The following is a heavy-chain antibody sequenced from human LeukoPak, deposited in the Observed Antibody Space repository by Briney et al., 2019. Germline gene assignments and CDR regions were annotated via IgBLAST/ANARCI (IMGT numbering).Heavy chain of an antibody. CDR2: IYSGGRST. Sequence: GGSLRLSCAASGFTFRIYWMHWVRQAPGKGLVWVSRIYSGGRSTNYADPVKGRFPISRDNSKNTLYLQVNSLRAEDTAVYYCARALDGSGSRSFDYWGQGTLVTVSS. J-gene: IGHJ4*02. CDR1: GFTFRIYW. D-gene: IGHD3-10*01. CDR3: ARALDGSGSRSFDY. V-gene: IGHV3-74*01.